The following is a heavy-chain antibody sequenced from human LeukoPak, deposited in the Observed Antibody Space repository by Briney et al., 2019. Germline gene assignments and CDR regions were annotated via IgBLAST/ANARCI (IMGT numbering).Heavy chain of an antibody. CDR3: AKSNGYGLVDI. Sequence: GSLRLSCAASGFTFSSYSMNWVRQAPGKGLEWIGSIYHSGSTYYNPSLKSRVTMSVDTSKNQFSLKLSSVTAADTAVYYCAKSNGYGLVDIWGQGTMVTVSS. D-gene: IGHD3-10*01. V-gene: IGHV4-38-2*01. J-gene: IGHJ3*02. CDR2: IYHSGST. CDR1: GFTFSSYS.